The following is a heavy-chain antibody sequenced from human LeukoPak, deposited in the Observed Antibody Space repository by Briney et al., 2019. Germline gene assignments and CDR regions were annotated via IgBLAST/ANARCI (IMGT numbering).Heavy chain of an antibody. J-gene: IGHJ4*02. CDR3: ARSSGGWIDY. CDR1: GDSVSSNSAA. CDR2: TYYRSKWYN. V-gene: IGHV6-1*01. Sequence: HSQTLSLTCAISGDSVSSNSAAWNWIRQSPLRGLERLGRTYYRSKWYNGYAVSVKNRIIINPDTSKNQFSLQLNSVTPEDTAVYYCARSSGGWIDYWGQGTLVTVSS. D-gene: IGHD6-19*01.